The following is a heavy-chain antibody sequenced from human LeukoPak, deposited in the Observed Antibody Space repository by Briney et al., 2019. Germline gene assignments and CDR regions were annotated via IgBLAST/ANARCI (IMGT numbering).Heavy chain of an antibody. V-gene: IGHV1-2*02. CDR3: ARLRTMIGYYFDY. CDR1: GYTFTGYY. Sequence: GASVKVSCKASGYTFTGYYMHWVRQAPGQGLEWMGWINPNSGGTNYAQKFQGRVTMTRDTSISTAYMELSRLRSDDTAAYYCARLRTMIGYYFDYWGQGTLVTVSS. D-gene: IGHD3-22*01. J-gene: IGHJ4*02. CDR2: INPNSGGT.